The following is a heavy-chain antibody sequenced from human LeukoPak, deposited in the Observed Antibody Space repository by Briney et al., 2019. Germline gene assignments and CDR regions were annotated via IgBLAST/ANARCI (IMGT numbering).Heavy chain of an antibody. D-gene: IGHD3-22*01. Sequence: ASVKVSCKVSGYTHTELSMHWVRQAPGKGLEWMGGFDPEDGETIYAQKFQGRVTMTEDTSTDTAYMELSSLRSEDTAVYYCATALSWLPLFDYWGQGTLVTVSS. V-gene: IGHV1-24*01. J-gene: IGHJ4*02. CDR3: ATALSWLPLFDY. CDR1: GYTHTELS. CDR2: FDPEDGET.